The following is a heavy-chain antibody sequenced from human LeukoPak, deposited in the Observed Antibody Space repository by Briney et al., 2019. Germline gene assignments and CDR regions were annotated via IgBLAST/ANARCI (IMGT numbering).Heavy chain of an antibody. CDR2: ISYDGSNK. Sequence: GGSLRLSCAASGFTFSSYAMHWVRQALGKGLEWVAVISYDGSNKYYADSVKGRFTISRDNSKNTLYLQMNSLRAEDTAVYYCARDRKAAVVLDYWGQGTLVTVSS. V-gene: IGHV3-30-3*01. D-gene: IGHD6-13*01. CDR1: GFTFSSYA. CDR3: ARDRKAAVVLDY. J-gene: IGHJ4*02.